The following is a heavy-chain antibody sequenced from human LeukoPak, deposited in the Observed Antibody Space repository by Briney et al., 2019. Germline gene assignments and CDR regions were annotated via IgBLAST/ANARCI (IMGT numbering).Heavy chain of an antibody. CDR3: ARESFSSSSGY. CDR1: GYTFTSYG. J-gene: IGHJ4*02. CDR2: INPNSGGT. Sequence: ASVTVSCTASGYTFTSYGISWVRQAPGQGLEWMGWINPNSGGTNYAQTFRGRVTMTRDTSISTAYMELSRLRSDDTAVYYCARESFSSSSGYWGQGTLVTVSS. V-gene: IGHV1-2*02. D-gene: IGHD6-6*01.